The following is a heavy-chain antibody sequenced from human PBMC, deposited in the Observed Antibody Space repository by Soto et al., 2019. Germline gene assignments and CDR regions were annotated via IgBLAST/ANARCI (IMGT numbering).Heavy chain of an antibody. Sequence: GESLKISCKGSGYSFTSYWIGWVRQMPGKGLEWMGIIYPGDSDTRYSPSFQGQVTISRDDSKSIAYLQMNSLKTEDTAVYYCTQVPDWFGGGWYYGMDVWGQGTTVTVSS. V-gene: IGHV5-51*01. D-gene: IGHD3-10*01. CDR3: TQVPDWFGGGWYYGMDV. CDR2: IYPGDSDT. J-gene: IGHJ6*02. CDR1: GYSFTSYW.